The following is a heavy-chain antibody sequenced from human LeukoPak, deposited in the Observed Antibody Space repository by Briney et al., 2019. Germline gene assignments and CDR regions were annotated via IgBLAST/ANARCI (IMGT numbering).Heavy chain of an antibody. V-gene: IGHV1-18*01. CDR3: ARDHSSSCQLLDY. Sequence: GASVKVSCKASGYTFTSYGISWVRQAPGQGLEWMGWISAYNGNTNYAQKFQDRFTMTTDTSTNTAYMELRSLRSDDTAVYYCARDHSSSCQLLDYWGQGTLVTVSS. CDR2: ISAYNGNT. CDR1: GYTFTSYG. J-gene: IGHJ4*02. D-gene: IGHD6-13*01.